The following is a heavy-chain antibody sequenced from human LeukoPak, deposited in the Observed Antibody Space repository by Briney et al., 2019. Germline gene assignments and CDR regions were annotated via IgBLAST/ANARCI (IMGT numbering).Heavy chain of an antibody. Sequence: GGSLRLSCAASGFTFSDYYMSWIRQAPGKGLEWVAFIRYDDSDKYYADSVKGRFTISRDTSKNTLYLQMNSLRLEDTAAYYCAKLGGYNQIGIDYWGQGTLVTVSS. V-gene: IGHV3-30*02. CDR3: AKLGGYNQIGIDY. CDR2: IRYDDSDK. D-gene: IGHD5-24*01. CDR1: GFTFSDYY. J-gene: IGHJ4*02.